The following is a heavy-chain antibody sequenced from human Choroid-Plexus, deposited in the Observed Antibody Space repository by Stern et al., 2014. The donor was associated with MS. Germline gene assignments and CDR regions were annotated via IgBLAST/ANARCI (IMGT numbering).Heavy chain of an antibody. CDR2: VTYDGSNK. CDR1: GFTFGSCA. Sequence: VQLVESGGGVVQPGRPLGLFCVASGFTFGSCAMHWGRQAQGKGLEVVDGVTYDGSNKYYADSVKGRFTISRDNSQNTLYMQMSSLRPEDTAVYYCAKDRQYLTYFFDHWGQGSLVTVSS. D-gene: IGHD2/OR15-2a*01. J-gene: IGHJ5*02. V-gene: IGHV3-30*18. CDR3: AKDRQYLTYFFDH.